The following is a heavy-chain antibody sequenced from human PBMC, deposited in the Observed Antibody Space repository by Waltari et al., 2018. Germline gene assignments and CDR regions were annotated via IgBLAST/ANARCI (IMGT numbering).Heavy chain of an antibody. D-gene: IGHD3-9*01. CDR1: GGPFSGYY. CDR3: ARGGIEAYYDILTGLPGYFYMDV. J-gene: IGHJ6*03. CDR2: INHSGST. Sequence: QVQLQQWGAGLLKPSETLSLTCAVYGGPFSGYYWSWVGQPPGKGLEWIGEINHSGSTNYNPSLKSRITISVDTSKNQFSLKLSSVTAADTAVYYCARGGIEAYYDILTGLPGYFYMDVWGKGTTVTVSS. V-gene: IGHV4-34*01.